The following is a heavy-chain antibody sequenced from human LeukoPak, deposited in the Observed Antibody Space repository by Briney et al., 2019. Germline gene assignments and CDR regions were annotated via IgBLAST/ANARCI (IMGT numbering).Heavy chain of an antibody. Sequence: GGSLRLSCAASGFTFTDSAMTWVRQAPGKGLEWVSAISTNGGDTIYTDSVKDRFTISRDNSKNTLYLQMNSLRAEDTAIYYCAKGGSDAPLDYWGQGTLVSVSS. V-gene: IGHV3-23*01. D-gene: IGHD3-16*01. CDR3: AKGGSDAPLDY. J-gene: IGHJ4*02. CDR2: ISTNGGDT. CDR1: GFTFTDSA.